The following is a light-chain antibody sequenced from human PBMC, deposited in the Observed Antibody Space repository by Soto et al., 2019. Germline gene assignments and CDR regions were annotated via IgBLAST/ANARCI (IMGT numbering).Light chain of an antibody. CDR1: ESVRGY. CDR3: QQRYNWPGT. J-gene: IGKJ1*01. V-gene: IGKV3-11*01. Sequence: EIVLTQSPGTLSLSAGERATLSCRASESVRGYLAWYQQKPGQAPRLLIHDASNRATGIPVRFSGSGSETDFTLTISSLEPEDSAVYYCQQRYNWPGTFGQGTKVDIK. CDR2: DAS.